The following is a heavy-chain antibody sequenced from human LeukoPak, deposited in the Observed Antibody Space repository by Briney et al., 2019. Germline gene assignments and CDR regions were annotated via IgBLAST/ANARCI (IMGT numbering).Heavy chain of an antibody. Sequence: PGGSLRLSCAASGFTFSSYSMNWVRQAPGKGLEWVSYISSSSSTIYCADSVKGRFTISRDNAKNSLYLQMNSLRDEDTAVYYCARDLRQQLVPGVIWFDPWGQGTLVTVSS. CDR2: ISSSSSTI. J-gene: IGHJ5*02. CDR1: GFTFSSYS. CDR3: ARDLRQQLVPGVIWFDP. V-gene: IGHV3-48*02. D-gene: IGHD6-13*01.